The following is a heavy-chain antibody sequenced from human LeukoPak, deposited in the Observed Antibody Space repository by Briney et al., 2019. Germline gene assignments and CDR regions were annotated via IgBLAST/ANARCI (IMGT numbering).Heavy chain of an antibody. J-gene: IGHJ5*01. V-gene: IGHV4-59*01. CDR1: GGSITSYH. CDR2: ITYSGST. D-gene: IGHD6-19*01. Sequence: SETLSLTCTVSGGSITSYHWGWIRQPPGKGLEWLGYITYSGSTNYNPSLQSRLTLSVDTSKNQFSLKLSSVTAADTAMYYCVRGVGFTSGWYYDSWGQGTLVIVSS. CDR3: VRGVGFTSGWYYDS.